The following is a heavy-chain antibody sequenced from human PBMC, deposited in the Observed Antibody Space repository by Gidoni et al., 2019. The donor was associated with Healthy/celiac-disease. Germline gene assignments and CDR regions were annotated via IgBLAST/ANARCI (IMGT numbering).Heavy chain of an antibody. CDR2: IWDDGSNK. CDR1: GFTFSSYG. D-gene: IGHD2-2*01. J-gene: IGHJ5*02. Sequence: QVQLVESGGGVVQPGRSLRLSCAASGFTFSSYGMPWVRQAPGKGLGWVAVIWDDGSNKYYADSVKGRFTISRDNSKNTLYLQMNSLRAEDTAVYYCARERPYCSSTSCYGRNWFDPWGQGTLVTVSS. CDR3: ARERPYCSSTSCYGRNWFDP. V-gene: IGHV3-33*01.